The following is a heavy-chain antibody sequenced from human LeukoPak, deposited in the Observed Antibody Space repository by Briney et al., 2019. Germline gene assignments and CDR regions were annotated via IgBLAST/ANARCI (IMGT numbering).Heavy chain of an antibody. D-gene: IGHD5-18*01. Sequence: PSETLSLTCTVSGGSISSGDYYWSWIRQPPGKGLEWIGYIYYSGSTYYNPSLKSRVTISVDTSKNQFSLKLSSVTAADTAVYYCARVRRTAMANFDYWGQGTLVTVSS. J-gene: IGHJ4*02. CDR3: ARVRRTAMANFDY. V-gene: IGHV4-30-4*08. CDR2: IYYSGST. CDR1: GGSISSGDYY.